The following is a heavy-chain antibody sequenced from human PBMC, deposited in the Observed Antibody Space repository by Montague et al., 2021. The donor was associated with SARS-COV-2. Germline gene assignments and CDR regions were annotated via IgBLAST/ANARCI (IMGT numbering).Heavy chain of an antibody. D-gene: IGHD3-10*01. CDR2: IHHGGST. Sequence: ETLSLTCAVHGGSFSTYSWNWTRQPPGKGLEWIGEIHHGGSTNYNPSLKSRVTISADTSKNQFSLKLTSVAAADTAVYYCARLGDGVVPSPILGVGPYYSYYMDVWGKGTTVTVSS. J-gene: IGHJ6*03. V-gene: IGHV4-34*01. CDR3: ARLGDGVVPSPILGVGPYYSYYMDV. CDR1: GGSFSTYS.